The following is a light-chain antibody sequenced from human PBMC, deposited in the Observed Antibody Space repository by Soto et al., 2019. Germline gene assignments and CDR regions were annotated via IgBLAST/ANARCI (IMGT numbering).Light chain of an antibody. CDR2: EVN. J-gene: IGLJ1*01. Sequence: QSVMTKAACVSWSPEHSSRISGTGASRDVGGYDYVSWYPLHPGKASKLMVFEVNNRPSGVSSRFSGSRSGNTASLTISGLQAEDEADYFCSSYSISTASLFGTGTKVTVL. V-gene: IGLV2-14*01. CDR3: SSYSISTASL. CDR1: SRDVGGYDY.